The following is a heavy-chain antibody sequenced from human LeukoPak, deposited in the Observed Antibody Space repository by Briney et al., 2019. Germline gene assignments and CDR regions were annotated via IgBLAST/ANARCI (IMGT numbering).Heavy chain of an antibody. Sequence: SVTLSLTCTVSGGSISSYYWSWIRQPPGKGLEWIGYIYYSGSTNYNPSLKSRVTISVDTSKNQYSLKLSSVTAADTAVYYCARGRDIVATTDFDYWGQGTLVT. CDR1: GGSISSYY. J-gene: IGHJ4*02. V-gene: IGHV4-59*01. D-gene: IGHD5-12*01. CDR3: ARGRDIVATTDFDY. CDR2: IYYSGST.